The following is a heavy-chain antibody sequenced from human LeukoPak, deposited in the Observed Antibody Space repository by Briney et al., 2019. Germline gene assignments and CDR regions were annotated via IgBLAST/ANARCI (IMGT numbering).Heavy chain of an antibody. CDR1: GFTFSSYA. Sequence: GGSLRLSCAASGFTFSSYAMNWVRQAPGKGLEWVSAISASGDTTYYADSVKGRFTISRDYSKNALFLQMNSLRAEDTAVYYCAKSRARVLLPPFDYWGQGTLVTVSS. J-gene: IGHJ4*02. V-gene: IGHV3-23*01. CDR2: ISASGDTT. CDR3: AKSRARVLLPPFDY. D-gene: IGHD2/OR15-2a*01.